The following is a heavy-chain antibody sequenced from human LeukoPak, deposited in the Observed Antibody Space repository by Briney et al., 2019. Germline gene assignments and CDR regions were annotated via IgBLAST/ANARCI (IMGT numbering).Heavy chain of an antibody. CDR3: ARSSSWYQAIWFDP. CDR1: GFTFSSYG. CDR2: IRYDGSNK. D-gene: IGHD6-13*01. J-gene: IGHJ5*02. Sequence: GGSLRLSCAASGFTFSSYGMHWVRQAPGKGLELVAFIRYDGSNKYYVDSVKGRFTISRDNSKNTLYLQMNSLRAEDTAVYYCARSSSWYQAIWFDPWGQGTLVTVSS. V-gene: IGHV3-30*02.